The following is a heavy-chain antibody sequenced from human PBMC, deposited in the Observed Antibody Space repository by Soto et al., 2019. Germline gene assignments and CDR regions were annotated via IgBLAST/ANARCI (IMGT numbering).Heavy chain of an antibody. CDR3: ERGEERGATPSAY. V-gene: IGHV4-30-2*01. CDR2: IYHSGST. D-gene: IGHD1-26*01. J-gene: IGHJ4*02. Sequence: SETLSLTCAVSGGSISSGGYSWSWLRQPPGKGLEWIGYIYHSGSTYYNPSLKSRVTISVARSKNQFSLKLSSVTAADTAVYYSERGEERGATPSAYWGQGTSAPVSS. CDR1: GGSISSGGYS.